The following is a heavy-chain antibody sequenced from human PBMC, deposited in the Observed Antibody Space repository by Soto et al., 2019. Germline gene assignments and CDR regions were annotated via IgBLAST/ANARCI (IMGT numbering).Heavy chain of an antibody. J-gene: IGHJ6*03. CDR3: ARRASPLGYYYYMDV. CDR2: IYPGDFVT. V-gene: IGHV5-51*01. Sequence: GESLKISCKGSGYSFTSYWIGWVRQMPGKGLEWMGIIYPGDFVTRYSPSFQGKVTISADMSTSTASLQWSSLKASDTAMYYCARRASPLGYYYYMDVWGKGTTVTVSS. CDR1: GYSFTSYW.